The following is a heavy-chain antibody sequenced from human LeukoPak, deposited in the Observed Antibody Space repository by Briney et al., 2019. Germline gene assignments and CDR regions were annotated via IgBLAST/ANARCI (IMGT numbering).Heavy chain of an antibody. D-gene: IGHD1-1*01. V-gene: IGHV1-2*02. Sequence: ASVKVSCKSSGYKFVDYYIHWVRQAPGQGLEWMGWINPYSGGTNYARKFQGRVTVTRDTSISTAYMELNRLRPDDAAVYFCARASNRDSTGPIGFWGQGTLVTVSS. CDR2: INPYSGGT. CDR1: GYKFVDYY. CDR3: ARASNRDSTGPIGF. J-gene: IGHJ4*02.